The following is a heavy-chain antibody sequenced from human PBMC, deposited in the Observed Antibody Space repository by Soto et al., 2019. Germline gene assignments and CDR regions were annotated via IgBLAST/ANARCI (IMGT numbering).Heavy chain of an antibody. V-gene: IGHV1-18*01. Sequence: ASVKVSCKASGYTFSSFGISWVRQAPGQGLEWMGWIRAYNGDTNYVQKFQGRVTMTTDTSTSTVYMELGSLRSDDTAVYYCARDPYCSGGSCYSRSVDYWGQGTLVTVSS. CDR3: ARDPYCSGGSCYSRSVDY. CDR2: IRAYNGDT. D-gene: IGHD2-15*01. CDR1: GYTFSSFG. J-gene: IGHJ4*02.